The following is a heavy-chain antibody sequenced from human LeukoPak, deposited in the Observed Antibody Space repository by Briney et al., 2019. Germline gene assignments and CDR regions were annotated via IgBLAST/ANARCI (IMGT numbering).Heavy chain of an antibody. J-gene: IGHJ4*02. V-gene: IGHV3-11*01. CDR1: GFTFSDYY. D-gene: IGHD2-2*01. Sequence: GGSLRLPCAASGFTFSDYYMSWIRQAPGKGLEWVSYISSSGSTIDYADSVRGRFTISRDNAKNSLYLQMNSLRAEDTAVYYCARSIPAGNRRWGQGTLVTVSS. CDR2: ISSSGSTI. CDR3: ARSIPAGNRR.